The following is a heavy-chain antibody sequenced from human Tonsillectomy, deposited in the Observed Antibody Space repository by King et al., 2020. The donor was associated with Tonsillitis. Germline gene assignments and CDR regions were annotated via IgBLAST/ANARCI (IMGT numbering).Heavy chain of an antibody. V-gene: IGHV3-30*01. CDR3: ARDYDILTDYYELFDY. J-gene: IGHJ4*02. CDR2: VSFDASHK. Sequence: VQLVESGGGVVQPGRSLRLSCAASGFTFSNCAMHWVRQAPGKGLEWVAVVSFDASHKDYADSVKGRFTVSRDNSKNTLYLQMTSLRPEDTAVYYCARDYDILTDYYELFDYWGQGTLVTVSS. D-gene: IGHD3-9*01. CDR1: GFTFSNCA.